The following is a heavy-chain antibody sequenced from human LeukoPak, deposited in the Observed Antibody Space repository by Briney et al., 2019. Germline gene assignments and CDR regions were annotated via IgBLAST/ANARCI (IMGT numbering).Heavy chain of an antibody. CDR1: GFTLSNVW. CDR3: TTPRRIPN. V-gene: IGHV3-15*07. Sequence: GGSLRLSCAASGFTLSNVWMNWVRQAPGKGLEWVGRIKSKTDGGTTDYAAPVKGRFTISRDESENMIYLEMNSLKIEDTAVYYCTTPRRIPNWGQGTLVTVSS. D-gene: IGHD2-15*01. CDR2: IKSKTDGGTT. J-gene: IGHJ4*02.